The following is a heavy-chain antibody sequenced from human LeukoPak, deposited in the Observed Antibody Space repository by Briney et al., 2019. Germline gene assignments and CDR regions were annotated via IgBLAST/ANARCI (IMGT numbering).Heavy chain of an antibody. CDR1: GGSFSGYY. CDR2: INHSGST. Sequence: SETLSLTCAVYGGSFSGYYWSWIRQPPGKGLEWIGGINHSGSTNYNPSLKSRVTISVDTSKNQFSLKLSSVTAADTAVYYCARLRAAAKHYYYMDVWGKGTTVTVSS. V-gene: IGHV4-34*01. J-gene: IGHJ6*03. D-gene: IGHD2-2*01. CDR3: ARLRAAAKHYYYMDV.